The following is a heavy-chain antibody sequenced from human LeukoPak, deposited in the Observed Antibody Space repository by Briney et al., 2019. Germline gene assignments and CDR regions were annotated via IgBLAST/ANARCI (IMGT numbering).Heavy chain of an antibody. Sequence: ASVKVSCKASGYTFTSYGISWVRQALGQGLEWMGWISAYNGNTNYAQKLQGRVTMTTDTSTSTAYMELRSLRSDDTAVYYCARGGSRTYYDYIWGSSGAHDIWGQGTMVTVSS. CDR1: GYTFTSYG. V-gene: IGHV1-18*01. D-gene: IGHD3-16*01. J-gene: IGHJ3*02. CDR2: ISAYNGNT. CDR3: ARGGSRTYYDYIWGSSGAHDI.